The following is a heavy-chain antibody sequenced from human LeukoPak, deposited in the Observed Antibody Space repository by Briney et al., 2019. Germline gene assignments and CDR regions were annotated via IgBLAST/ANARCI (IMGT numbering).Heavy chain of an antibody. CDR3: ARHGGLLYSSRWYFDY. CDR1: GYSISSGYY. Sequence: PSETLSLTCTVSGYSISSGYYWGWIRQPPGKGLEYIGIIYYTGSTYYNPSLKSRVSMSIDTSKNQFSLKLSSVTAADTAIYYCARHGGLLYSSRWYFDYWGQGTLVTVSS. CDR2: IYYTGST. V-gene: IGHV4-38-2*02. D-gene: IGHD6-19*01. J-gene: IGHJ4*02.